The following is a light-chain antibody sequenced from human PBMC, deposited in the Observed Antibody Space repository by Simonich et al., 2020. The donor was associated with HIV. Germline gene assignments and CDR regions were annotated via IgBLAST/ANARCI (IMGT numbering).Light chain of an antibody. V-gene: IGKV3-15*01. CDR3: QQYNNWPLF. CDR2: GAS. Sequence: EIVMTHSPATLSLSPGDRVTLSCSASHSVNSNLAWYQQKPCQAPRLLIYGASTRATGVPARFRGSGSGTEFTLTISSMQSEDFSVYYCQQYNNWPLFFGQGTKLEIK. J-gene: IGKJ2*01. CDR1: HSVNSN.